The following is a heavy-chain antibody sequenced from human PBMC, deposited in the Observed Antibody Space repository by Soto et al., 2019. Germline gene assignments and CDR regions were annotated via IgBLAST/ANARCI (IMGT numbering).Heavy chain of an antibody. Sequence: GESLKISCAASGFTFSSYAMSWVRQAPGKGLEWVSAISGSGGSTYYADSVKGRFTISRDNSKNTLYLQMNSLRAEDTAVYYCAKDAAEDGGSYFDYWGQGTLVTVSS. CDR3: AKDAAEDGGSYFDY. V-gene: IGHV3-23*01. J-gene: IGHJ4*02. CDR2: ISGSGGST. CDR1: GFTFSSYA. D-gene: IGHD3-16*01.